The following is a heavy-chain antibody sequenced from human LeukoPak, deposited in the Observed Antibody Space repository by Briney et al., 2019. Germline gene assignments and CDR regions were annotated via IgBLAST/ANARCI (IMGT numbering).Heavy chain of an antibody. CDR2: IYSSGST. Sequence: SETLSLTCTVSGGSISSCYWSWIRQPAGKGLEWIGRIYSSGSTNYNPSLKSRVTMSVDTSKNQFSLKLSSVTAADTAVYYCARHPELIRFDPWGQGTLVTVYS. CDR3: ARHPELIRFDP. CDR1: GGSISSCY. J-gene: IGHJ5*02. V-gene: IGHV4-4*07. D-gene: IGHD3-10*01.